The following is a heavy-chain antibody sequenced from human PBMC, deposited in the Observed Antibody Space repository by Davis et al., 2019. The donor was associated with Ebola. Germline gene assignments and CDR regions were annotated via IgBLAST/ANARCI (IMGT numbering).Heavy chain of an antibody. Sequence: ASVKVSCKASGYTFTGYYMHWVRQAPGQGLEWMGWTNPNSGGTNYAQKFQGRVTMTRDTSISTAYMELSRLRSDDTAVYYCARDRPAAIRSVNWFDPWGQGTLVTVSS. J-gene: IGHJ5*02. CDR1: GYTFTGYY. V-gene: IGHV1-2*02. CDR2: TNPNSGGT. D-gene: IGHD2-2*02. CDR3: ARDRPAAIRSVNWFDP.